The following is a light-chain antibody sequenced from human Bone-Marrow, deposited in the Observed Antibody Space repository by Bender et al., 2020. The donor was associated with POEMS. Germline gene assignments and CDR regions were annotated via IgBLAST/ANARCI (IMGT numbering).Light chain of an antibody. CDR1: SSDIGTGYD. Sequence: QSVLTQPPSVSEAPGQRVTISCTGSSSDIGTGYDVHWYQQLPGTAPKLLIYGNINRPSGVPDRFSGSKSGTSASLAITGLQAEDEADYYCQSYDNSLGGWVFGGGTKLTVL. CDR3: QSYDNSLGGWV. V-gene: IGLV1-40*01. J-gene: IGLJ3*02. CDR2: GNI.